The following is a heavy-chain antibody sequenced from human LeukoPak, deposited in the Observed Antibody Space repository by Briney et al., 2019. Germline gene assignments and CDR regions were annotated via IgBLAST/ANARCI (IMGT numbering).Heavy chain of an antibody. CDR2: INPSGGST. CDR1: GYTFTSYG. Sequence: GASVKVSCKASGYTFTSYGINWVRQAAGQGLEWMGIINPSGGSTSYAQKFQGRVTMTRDTSTSTVYMELSSLRSEDTAVYYCARAFSYDFWSGYSHFDYWGQGTLVTVSS. CDR3: ARAFSYDFWSGYSHFDY. V-gene: IGHV1-46*01. D-gene: IGHD3-3*01. J-gene: IGHJ4*02.